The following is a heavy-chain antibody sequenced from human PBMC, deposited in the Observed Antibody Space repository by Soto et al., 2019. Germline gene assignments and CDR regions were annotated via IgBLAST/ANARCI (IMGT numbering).Heavy chain of an antibody. CDR3: AKDRRDITIFGVVIPEGFDY. D-gene: IGHD3-3*01. CDR2: ISGSGGST. J-gene: IGHJ4*02. V-gene: IGHV3-23*01. Sequence: GGSLRLSCAASGFTFSSYAMSWVRQAPGKGLEWVSAISGSGGSTYYADSVKGRFTISRDNSKNTLYLQMNSLRAEDTAVYYCAKDRRDITIFGVVIPEGFDYWGQGTLVTVAS. CDR1: GFTFSSYA.